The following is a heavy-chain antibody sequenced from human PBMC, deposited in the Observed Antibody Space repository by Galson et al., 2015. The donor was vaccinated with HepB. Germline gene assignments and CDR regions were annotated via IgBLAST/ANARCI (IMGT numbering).Heavy chain of an antibody. CDR1: GFTFSSYA. CDR2: ISGSGGST. CDR3: AKCDCYDSSGPDYYYYMDV. D-gene: IGHD3-22*01. Sequence: SLRLSCAASGFTFSSYAMSWVRQAPGKGLEWVSAISGSGGSTYYADSVKGRFTISRDNSKNTLYLQMNSLRAEDTAVYYCAKCDCYDSSGPDYYYYMDVWGKGTTVTVSS. J-gene: IGHJ6*03. V-gene: IGHV3-23*01.